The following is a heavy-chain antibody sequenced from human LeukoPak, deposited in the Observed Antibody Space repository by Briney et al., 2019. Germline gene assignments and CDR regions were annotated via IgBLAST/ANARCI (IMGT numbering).Heavy chain of an antibody. Sequence: GGSLRLSCAASGFTFSSYVMHWVRQAPGKGLEWVAVISYDRGNKDYADSVKGRFTISRDNSKNTLYLQMNSLRTEDAAVYYCARSRVVVDTFDIWGQGTMVTVSS. CDR1: GFTFSSYV. CDR2: ISYDRGNK. V-gene: IGHV3-30-3*01. D-gene: IGHD2-2*01. J-gene: IGHJ3*02. CDR3: ARSRVVVDTFDI.